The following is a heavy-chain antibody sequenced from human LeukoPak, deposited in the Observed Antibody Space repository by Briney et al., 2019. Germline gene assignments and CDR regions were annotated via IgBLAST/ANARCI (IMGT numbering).Heavy chain of an antibody. V-gene: IGHV4-34*01. Sequence: SETLSLTCAVYGGSFSGYYWSWIRQPPGKGREWIGEINHSGSTNYNPSLKSRVTISVDTSKNQFSLKLSSVTAADTAVYYCARAVARNWFDPWGQGTLVTVSS. CDR2: INHSGST. CDR3: ARAVARNWFDP. D-gene: IGHD6-19*01. J-gene: IGHJ5*02. CDR1: GGSFSGYY.